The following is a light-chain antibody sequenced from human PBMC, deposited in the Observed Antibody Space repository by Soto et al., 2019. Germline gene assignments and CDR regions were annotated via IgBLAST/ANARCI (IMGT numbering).Light chain of an antibody. Sequence: QSALTQPTSVSGSPGQSITISCTGVSSDIGGYNYVSWYQQHPGKVPRLIIYDVDNRPLGVSNRFSGSQSGNMASLTISGLQAEDEADYYCCAYTARTTLSWVFGGGTKVTVL. V-gene: IGLV2-14*03. CDR2: DVD. CDR1: SSDIGGYNY. J-gene: IGLJ3*02. CDR3: CAYTARTTLSWV.